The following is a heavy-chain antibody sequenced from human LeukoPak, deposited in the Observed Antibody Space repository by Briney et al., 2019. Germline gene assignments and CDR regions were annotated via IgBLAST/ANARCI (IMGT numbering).Heavy chain of an antibody. CDR1: GGSISSSSYY. CDR3: ASGGGDYDFWSGSMRGTFDY. V-gene: IGHV4-39*07. J-gene: IGHJ4*02. CDR2: IYYSGST. Sequence: SETLSLTCTVSGGSISSSSYYWGWIRQPPGKGLEWIGSIYYSGSTYYNPSLKSRVTISVDTSKNQFSLKLSSVTAADTAVYYCASGGGDYDFWSGSMRGTFDYWGQGTLVTVSS. D-gene: IGHD3-3*01.